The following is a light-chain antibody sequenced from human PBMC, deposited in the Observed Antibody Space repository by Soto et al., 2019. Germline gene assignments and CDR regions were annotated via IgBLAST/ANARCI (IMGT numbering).Light chain of an antibody. J-gene: IGKJ1*01. CDR2: GAS. CDR1: QTVSRNW. V-gene: IGKV3-20*01. CDR3: QHYGDSPWT. Sequence: MVLTQSPGTLSLSPGEKATLSCRASQTVSRNWLAWYQQKPGQAPRLLINGASSRATGVPDRFSGSGSGTDFTLTITRLEPEDFAVYYCQHYGDSPWTFGQGTKVDIK.